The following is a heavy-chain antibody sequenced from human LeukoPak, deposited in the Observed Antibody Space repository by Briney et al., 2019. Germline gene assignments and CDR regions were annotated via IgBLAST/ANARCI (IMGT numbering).Heavy chain of an antibody. CDR2: ISYDGSNK. CDR1: GFTFSSYA. CDR3: ARGSGRYWYFDL. J-gene: IGHJ2*01. D-gene: IGHD6-19*01. Sequence: GGSLRLSCAASGFTFSSYAMHWVRQAPGKGLEWVAVISYDGSNKYYADSEKGRFTISRDNSKNTLYLQMDSLRAEDTAVYYCARGSGRYWYFDLWGRGTLVTVSS. V-gene: IGHV3-30-3*01.